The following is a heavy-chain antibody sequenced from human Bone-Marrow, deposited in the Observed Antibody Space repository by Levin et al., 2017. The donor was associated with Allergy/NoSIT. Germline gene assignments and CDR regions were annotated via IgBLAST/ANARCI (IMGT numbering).Heavy chain of an antibody. D-gene: IGHD3-3*01. CDR2: IYVTGAT. J-gene: IGHJ4*02. CDR1: GGSIDNSFYY. Sequence: SETLSLTCTISGGSIDNSFYYWGWIRQPPGKGLEWIASIYVTGATYFNPSLKSRVTISVDTSKIHFSLNLSSVTAADTGLYYCARGAPLGSDMSGYYSLFDYWGQGTLVTVSS. V-gene: IGHV4-39*02. CDR3: ARGAPLGSDMSGYYSLFDY.